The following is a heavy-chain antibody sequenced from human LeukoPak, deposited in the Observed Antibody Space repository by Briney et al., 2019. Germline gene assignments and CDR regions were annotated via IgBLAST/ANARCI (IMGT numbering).Heavy chain of an antibody. CDR3: ARVLMAYYYYYMDV. CDR2: INHSGST. Sequence: SETLSLTCAVYGGSFSGYCWSWIRQPPGKGLEWIGEINHSGSTNYNPSLKSRVTISVDTSKNQFSLKLSSVTAADTAVYYCARVLMAYYYYYMDVWGKGTTVTVSS. D-gene: IGHD2-8*01. V-gene: IGHV4-34*01. J-gene: IGHJ6*03. CDR1: GGSFSGYC.